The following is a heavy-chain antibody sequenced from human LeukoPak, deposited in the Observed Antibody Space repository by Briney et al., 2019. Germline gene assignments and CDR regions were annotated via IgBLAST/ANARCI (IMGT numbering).Heavy chain of an antibody. D-gene: IGHD1-26*01. CDR1: GYTFTSYG. CDR3: ARDPVHAPRIVGARFDY. V-gene: IGHV1-18*01. CDR2: ISAYNGNT. J-gene: IGHJ4*02. Sequence: EASVKVYWKASGYTFTSYGISWVRQAPGQGLEWMGWISAYNGNTNYTHKLKGRVTMTTDTSTSTAYMELRSLRSDDTAVYYCARDPVHAPRIVGARFDYWGQGTLVTVSS.